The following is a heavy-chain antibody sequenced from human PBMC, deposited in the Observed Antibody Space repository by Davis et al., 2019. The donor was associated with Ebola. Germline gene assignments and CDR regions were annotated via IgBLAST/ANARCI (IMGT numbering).Heavy chain of an antibody. CDR3: ARKFSSGTYWIDY. CDR2: ISTDGGGK. Sequence: GESLKISCAASGFTFSAYPMHWVRQAAGKGLEYVAAISTDGGGKYYANSVKGRFTISRDNSKNTLYLQMGSLRVDDMAVYYCARKFSSGTYWIDYWGRGTLVTVSS. J-gene: IGHJ4*02. CDR1: GFTFSAYP. V-gene: IGHV3-64*01. D-gene: IGHD3-10*01.